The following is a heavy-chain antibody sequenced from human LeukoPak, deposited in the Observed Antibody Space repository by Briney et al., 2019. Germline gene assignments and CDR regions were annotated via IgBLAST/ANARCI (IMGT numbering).Heavy chain of an antibody. Sequence: GGSLRLSCAASGFTFSSYAMSWVRQAPGKGLEWVSSISSSSSYIYYADSVKGRFTISRDNAKNSLYLQMNSLRAEDTAVYYCARDKVAGTHIVYYFDYWGQGTLVTVSS. V-gene: IGHV3-21*01. CDR2: ISSSSSYI. CDR1: GFTFSSYA. D-gene: IGHD6-19*01. J-gene: IGHJ4*02. CDR3: ARDKVAGTHIVYYFDY.